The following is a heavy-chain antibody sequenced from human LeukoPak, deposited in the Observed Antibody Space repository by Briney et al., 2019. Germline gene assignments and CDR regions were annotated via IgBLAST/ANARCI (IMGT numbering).Heavy chain of an antibody. Sequence: ASVKVSCKASGYTFTSYGISWVRQAPGQGREWMGWISSYKGNTNYAQNPQGRVTMTTDTSTSTAYMELRSLRSDNTAVYYCARDSIAAACIFYYGMDVWGQGTTVTVSS. CDR3: ARDSIAAACIFYYGMDV. CDR1: GYTFTSYG. V-gene: IGHV1-18*01. D-gene: IGHD6-13*01. J-gene: IGHJ6*02. CDR2: ISSYKGNT.